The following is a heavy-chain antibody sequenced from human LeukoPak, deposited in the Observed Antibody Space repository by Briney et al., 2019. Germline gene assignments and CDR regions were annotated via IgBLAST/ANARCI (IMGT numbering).Heavy chain of an antibody. D-gene: IGHD2-8*01. Sequence: GGSLRLSCAASGFTFSSYSMSWVRQAPGKGLEWVSSISSSSSYIYYADSVKGRFTISRDNAKNSLYLQMNSLRAEDTAVYYCARDRSAPHMLWNAFEIWGQGTMVTVSS. V-gene: IGHV3-21*01. CDR3: ARDRSAPHMLWNAFEI. CDR1: GFTFSSYS. J-gene: IGHJ3*02. CDR2: ISSSSSYI.